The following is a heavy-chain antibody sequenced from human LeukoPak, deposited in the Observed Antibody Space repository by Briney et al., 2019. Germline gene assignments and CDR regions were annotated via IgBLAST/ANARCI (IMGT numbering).Heavy chain of an antibody. CDR2: INPNSGGT. CDR1: GYTFTAYY. Sequence: ASVTVSCKASGYTFTAYYMHWVRQAPGQGLEWMGWINPNSGGTNYAQKFQGRVTMTRDTSISTAYMELSRLRSDDTAVYYCARDDGDDAFDIWGQGTMVTVSS. D-gene: IGHD4-17*01. J-gene: IGHJ3*02. V-gene: IGHV1-2*02. CDR3: ARDDGDDAFDI.